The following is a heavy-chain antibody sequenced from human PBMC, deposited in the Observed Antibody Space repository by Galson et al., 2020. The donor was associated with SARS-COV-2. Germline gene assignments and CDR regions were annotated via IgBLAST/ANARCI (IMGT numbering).Heavy chain of an antibody. CDR1: GDSISGGYY. J-gene: IGHJ4*02. V-gene: IGHV4-38-2*01. CDR3: TGCGGASRVSSDF. Sequence: SETLSPTCDVSGDSISGGYYWGWIRQPPGKGLEWLGNIYGSGETYYNPSLKTRVTISVDTSKNQFARKLSSVTAADTAVYYCTGCGGASRVSSDFWGQGTLVTVSS. D-gene: IGHD3-10*01. CDR2: IYGSGET.